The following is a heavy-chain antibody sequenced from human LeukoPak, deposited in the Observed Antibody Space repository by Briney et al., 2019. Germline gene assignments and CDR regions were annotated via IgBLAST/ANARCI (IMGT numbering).Heavy chain of an antibody. CDR3: ARVTGGANFDH. CDR1: GHTFTRYY. CDR2: INPGSGNT. D-gene: IGHD1-14*01. J-gene: IGHJ4*02. Sequence: GASVKVSCKASGHTFTRYYIHWVRQAPGQGLEWMGVINPGSGNTNYAQKFQDRVTMTRDTSTGTVYMELSSLRSEDTAVYFCARVTGGANFDHWGQGTLVTVSP. V-gene: IGHV1-46*01.